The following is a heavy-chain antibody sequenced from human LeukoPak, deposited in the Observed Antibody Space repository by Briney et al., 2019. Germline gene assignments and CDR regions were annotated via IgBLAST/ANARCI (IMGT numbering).Heavy chain of an antibody. V-gene: IGHV1-8*01. Sequence: ASVKVSCKASGYTFTSYDINWVRQATGQGLEWMGWMNPNSGNTGYAQKFEGRVTMTRNTAISTAYMELSSLRSEATAVYYCARNYYDSSGYPDYWGQGTLVTVSS. CDR1: GYTFTSYD. CDR3: ARNYYDSSGYPDY. CDR2: MNPNSGNT. D-gene: IGHD3-22*01. J-gene: IGHJ4*02.